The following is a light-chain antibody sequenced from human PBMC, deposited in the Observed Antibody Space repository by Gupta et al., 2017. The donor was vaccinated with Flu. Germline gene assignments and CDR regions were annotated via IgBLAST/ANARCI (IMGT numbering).Light chain of an antibody. Sequence: GDRFTITCRASQNIGTWLAWYQQRPEKAPKSLISATSTLQSGVPSRFSGSGSGTEFTLTISGLQPEDVATYYCQQYADYPLTFGGGTKVEIK. CDR1: QNIGTW. CDR2: ATS. CDR3: QQYADYPLT. V-gene: IGKV1D-16*01. J-gene: IGKJ4*01.